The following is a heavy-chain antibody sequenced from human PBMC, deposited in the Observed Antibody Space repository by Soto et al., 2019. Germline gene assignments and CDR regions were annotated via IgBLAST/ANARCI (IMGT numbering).Heavy chain of an antibody. V-gene: IGHV1-69*13. Sequence: SVKVSCKASGGTFSSYAISWVRQAPGQGLEWMGGIIPIFGTANYAQKFQVRVTITADESTTTAYMELSSLRSEDTAVYYCASSRSIAAAGTDAFDIWGQGTMVTVS. CDR1: GGTFSSYA. CDR3: ASSRSIAAAGTDAFDI. D-gene: IGHD6-13*01. CDR2: IIPIFGTA. J-gene: IGHJ3*02.